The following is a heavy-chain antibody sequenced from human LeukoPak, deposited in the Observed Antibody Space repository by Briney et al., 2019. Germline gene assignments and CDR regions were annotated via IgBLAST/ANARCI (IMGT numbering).Heavy chain of an antibody. CDR1: GGSISSYY. CDR2: IYYSGST. J-gene: IGHJ4*02. CDR3: ARGPRDYFDY. Sequence: SETLSLTCTVSGGSISSYYWSWIRQPPGKGLEWIGYIYYSGSTNYNPPLKSRVTISVDTSKNQFSLKLSSVTAADTAVYYCARGPRDYFDYWGQGTLVTVSS. V-gene: IGHV4-59*01.